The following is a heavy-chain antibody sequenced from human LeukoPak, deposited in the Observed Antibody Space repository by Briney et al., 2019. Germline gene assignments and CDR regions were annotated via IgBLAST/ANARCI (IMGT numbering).Heavy chain of an antibody. V-gene: IGHV4-34*01. CDR3: ARTPNYYYYGMDV. CDR1: GGSFSGYH. Sequence: SETLSLTCAVYGGSFSGYHWSWIRQPPGKGLERIGEINHSGSTNYNPSLKSRVTISVDTSKNQFSLKLSSVTAADTAVYYCARTPNYYYYGMDVWGQGTTVTVSS. J-gene: IGHJ6*02. CDR2: INHSGST.